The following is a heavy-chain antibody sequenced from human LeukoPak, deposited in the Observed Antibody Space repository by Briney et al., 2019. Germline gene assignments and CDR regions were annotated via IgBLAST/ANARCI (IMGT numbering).Heavy chain of an antibody. CDR1: CLMFPTDW. V-gene: IGHV5-51*01. J-gene: IGHJ4*02. CDR2: IYPGDSDT. Sequence: GESLKISCNAPCLMFPTDWIGGARQMPGKGLEWMGIIYPGDSDTTYSPSFQGQVTISADKSISTAYLQWSSLKASDPAMYYCASLHAHCGGGYYSGLDCCGEGALVTVSS. CDR3: ASLHAHCGGGYYSGLDC. D-gene: IGHD2-21*02.